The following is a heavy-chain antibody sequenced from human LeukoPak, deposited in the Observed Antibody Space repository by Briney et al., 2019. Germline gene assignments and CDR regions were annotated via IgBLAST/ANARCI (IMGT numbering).Heavy chain of an antibody. CDR1: GFTFSSYG. D-gene: IGHD2-2*01. J-gene: IGHJ4*02. CDR3: AKATPQLGYCSSTSCPFDY. CDR2: IRYDGSNK. Sequence: GGSLRLSCAASGFTFSSYGMHWVRQAPGKGLEWVAFIRYDGSNKYYADSVKGRFTISRDNSKNTLYLQMNSLRAEDTAVYYCAKATPQLGYCSSTSCPFDYWGQGTLVTVSS. V-gene: IGHV3-30*02.